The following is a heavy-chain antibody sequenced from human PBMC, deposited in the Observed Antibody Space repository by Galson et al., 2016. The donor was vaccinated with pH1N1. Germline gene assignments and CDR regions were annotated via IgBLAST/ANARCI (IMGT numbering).Heavy chain of an antibody. V-gene: IGHV1-69*06. CDR3: ARDRAPESFDWLSYFDS. CDR2: IIPISGTT. CDR1: GGGFSSFA. D-gene: IGHD3-9*01. J-gene: IGHJ4*01. Sequence: SVKVSCKASGGGFSSFAISWVRQAPGQGLEWMGGIIPISGTTNYAQKFQGRVTITADKFTSTAYMELTSLKSEDTAVYFCARDRAPESFDWLSYFDSWGQGTLVTVSS.